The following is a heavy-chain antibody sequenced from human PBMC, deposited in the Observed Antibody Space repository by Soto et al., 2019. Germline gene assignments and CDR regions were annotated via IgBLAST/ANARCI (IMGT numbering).Heavy chain of an antibody. V-gene: IGHV4-34*01. J-gene: IGHJ3*02. CDR3: ARVGRGTVTTVVDAFDI. CDR1: GGFVSSGTYY. Sequence: QVQLQQWGAGLLKPSETLSLTCAVYGGFVSSGTYYWSWIRQPPGKGLEWIGEMSHSGGTHFNPSLKSQVTISVDTSKNQFSLKMSSVTAADTALYYCARVGRGTVTTVVDAFDIWGPGTMVTVSS. CDR2: MSHSGGT. D-gene: IGHD1-1*01.